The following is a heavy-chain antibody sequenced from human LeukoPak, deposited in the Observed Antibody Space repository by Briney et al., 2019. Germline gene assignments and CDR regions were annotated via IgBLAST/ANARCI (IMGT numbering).Heavy chain of an antibody. D-gene: IGHD2-2*01. CDR1: GGTFSSYA. V-gene: IGHV1-69*01. CDR3: ARDIVVVPAAPLDYYHYYMDV. J-gene: IGHJ6*03. Sequence: SVKVSCKASGGTFSSYAISWVRQAPGQGLEWMGGIIPIFGTANYAQKFQGRVTITADESTSTAYMELSSLRSEDTAVYYCARDIVVVPAAPLDYYHYYMDVWGKGTTVTDSS. CDR2: IIPIFGTA.